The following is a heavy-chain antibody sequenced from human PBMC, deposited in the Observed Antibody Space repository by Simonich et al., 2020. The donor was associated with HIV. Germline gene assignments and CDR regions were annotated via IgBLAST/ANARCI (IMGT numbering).Heavy chain of an antibody. CDR1: GYSISSGFY. J-gene: IGHJ4*02. V-gene: IGHV4-38-2*01. CDR2: IYRSVST. Sequence: QVQLQESGPGLVKPSETLSLTCAVSGYSISSGFYWGWIRPPPGKGLEWIGSIYRSVSTDYNPSLKSRVTISVDTSKNQFSLKMSSLTAADTAVYYCYGDYGEYYFVHWSQGTLVTVSS. D-gene: IGHD4-17*01. CDR3: YGDYGEYYFVH.